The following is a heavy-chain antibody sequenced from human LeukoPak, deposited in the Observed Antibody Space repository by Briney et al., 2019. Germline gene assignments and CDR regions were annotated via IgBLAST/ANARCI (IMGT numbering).Heavy chain of an antibody. CDR2: INWNGGST. V-gene: IGHV3-20*01. CDR3: ARVAYNSSWYPPFDY. J-gene: IGHJ4*02. CDR1: GFTFDDYG. D-gene: IGHD6-13*01. Sequence: GGSLRLSCAASGFTFDDYGMSWVRQAPGKGLEWVSGINWNGGSTGYADSVKGRFTISRDNAKNSLYLQMNSLRAEDTALYHCARVAYNSSWYPPFDYWGQGTLVTVSS.